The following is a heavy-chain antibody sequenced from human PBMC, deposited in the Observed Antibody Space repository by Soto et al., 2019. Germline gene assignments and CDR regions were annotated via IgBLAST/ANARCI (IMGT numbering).Heavy chain of an antibody. CDR2: ISGSGGST. Sequence: PVGSLRLSCAASGFTFSSYAMSWVRQAPGKGLEWVSAISGSGGSTYYADSVKGRFTISRDNSKNTLYLQMNSLRAEDTAVYYCAYSSSRDFDYWGQGTLVTVSS. CDR1: GFTFSSYA. D-gene: IGHD6-6*01. CDR3: AYSSSRDFDY. V-gene: IGHV3-23*01. J-gene: IGHJ4*02.